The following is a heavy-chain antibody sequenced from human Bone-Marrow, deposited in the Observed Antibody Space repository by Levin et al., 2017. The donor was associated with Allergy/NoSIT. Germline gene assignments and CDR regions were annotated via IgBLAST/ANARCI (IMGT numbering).Heavy chain of an antibody. J-gene: IGHJ4*02. CDR1: GFSLTSSGVG. CDR3: AHQISAAGFGLELGFDY. D-gene: IGHD6-13*01. V-gene: IGHV2-5*02. CDR2: IYWDDDK. Sequence: SGPTLVKPTQTLTLTCTFSGFSLTSSGVGVGWIRQPPGKALEWLALIYWDDDKRYSPSLKSRLTITKDTSKKQVVLTMTNMDPVDTGTYYCAHQISAAGFGLELGFDYWGQGTLVTVSS.